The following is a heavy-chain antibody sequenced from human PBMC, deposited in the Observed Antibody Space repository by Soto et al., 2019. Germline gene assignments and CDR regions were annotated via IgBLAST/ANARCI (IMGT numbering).Heavy chain of an antibody. Sequence: VASVKVSCKASGFTFTRYAIHWVRQAPGQRLEWMGWINAGSAYATYSQSFQGRVTFTRDASASTAYMEVSSLRSEDTAVYYCARETGSTPNFDYWGQGTLVTAPQ. J-gene: IGHJ4*02. CDR1: GFTFTRYA. D-gene: IGHD4-17*01. CDR2: INAGSAYA. CDR3: ARETGSTPNFDY. V-gene: IGHV1-3*01.